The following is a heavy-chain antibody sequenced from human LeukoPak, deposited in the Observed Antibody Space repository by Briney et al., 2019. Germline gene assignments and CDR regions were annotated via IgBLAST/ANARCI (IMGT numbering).Heavy chain of an antibody. CDR2: IYTSGST. CDR3: ARFQNGRSVPEYRSYYNVLPERRYNWFDP. D-gene: IGHD3-10*01. V-gene: IGHV4-61*02. CDR1: GGSISSGSYY. J-gene: IGHJ5*02. Sequence: PSETLSLTCTVSGGSISSGSYYWSWIRQPAGKGLEWIGRIYTSGSTNYNPSLKSRVTISVDTSKNQFSLKLSSVTAADTAVYYCARFQNGRSVPEYRSYYNVLPERRYNWFDPWGQGTLVTVSS.